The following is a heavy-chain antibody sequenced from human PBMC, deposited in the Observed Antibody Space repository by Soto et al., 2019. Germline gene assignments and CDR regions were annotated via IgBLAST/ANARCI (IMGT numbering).Heavy chain of an antibody. CDR2: IYHSGST. V-gene: IGHV4-30-2*01. CDR3: ASSHAGAHITAAVH. CDR1: GGSISSGGYS. Sequence: SETLSLTCTVSGGSISSGGYSWSWIRQPPGKGLEWIGYIYHSGSTYYNPSLKSRVTISVDRSKNQFSLKLSSVTAADTAVYYCASSHAGAHITAAVHWGQGTLVT. D-gene: IGHD6-13*01. J-gene: IGHJ4*02.